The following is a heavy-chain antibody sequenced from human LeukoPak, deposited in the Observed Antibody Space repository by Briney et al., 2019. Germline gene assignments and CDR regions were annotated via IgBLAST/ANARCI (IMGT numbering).Heavy chain of an antibody. CDR3: ARTYYDFWSGYNDLDY. J-gene: IGHJ4*02. D-gene: IGHD3-3*01. CDR1: GFTFSSYG. Sequence: GRSLRLSCAASGFTFSSYGMLWVRQAPGKGLEWVAVIWYDGSNKYYADSVKGRFTISRDNSKNTLYLQMNSLRAEDTAVYYCARTYYDFWSGYNDLDYWGQGTLVTVSS. CDR2: IWYDGSNK. V-gene: IGHV3-33*01.